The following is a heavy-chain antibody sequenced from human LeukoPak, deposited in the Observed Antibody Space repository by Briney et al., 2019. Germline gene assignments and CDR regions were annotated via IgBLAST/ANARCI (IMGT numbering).Heavy chain of an antibody. V-gene: IGHV3-7*04. CDR1: GFTFSSYW. J-gene: IGHJ4*02. Sequence: PGGSLRHSCAASGFTFSSYWMCRVRQAPGKGLEWVANIKQDGSEKYYVDSVKGRFTISRDNAKNSLYLQMNSLRAEDTAVYYCARDPEAWEPIETWGQGTLVTVSS. CDR3: ARDPEAWEPIET. CDR2: IKQDGSEK. D-gene: IGHD1-26*01.